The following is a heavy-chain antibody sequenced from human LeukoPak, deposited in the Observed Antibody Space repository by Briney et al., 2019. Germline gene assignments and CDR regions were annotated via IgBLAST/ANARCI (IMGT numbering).Heavy chain of an antibody. CDR3: ARDIVVVVAATLALPYYGMDV. CDR1: GYTFTGYC. D-gene: IGHD2-15*01. J-gene: IGHJ6*02. CDR2: INPNSGGT. Sequence: GASVKVSCKASGYTFTGYCMHWVRQAPGQGLEWMGWINPNSGGTNYAQKFQGRVTMTRDTSISTAYMELSRLGSDDTAVYYCARDIVVVVAATLALPYYGMDVWGQGTTVTVSS. V-gene: IGHV1-2*02.